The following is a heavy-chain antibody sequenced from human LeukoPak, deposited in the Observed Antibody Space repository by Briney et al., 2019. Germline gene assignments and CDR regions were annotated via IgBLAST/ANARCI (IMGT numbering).Heavy chain of an antibody. CDR1: GDSLSTSTYY. Sequence: PSETLSLTCGVSGDSLSTSTYYWDYIRQPPGKGLEWIGSIYYSGSTYYNPSLKSRATISIDTSKNQFSLKLSSVTAADTAVYYCARKRITGTSYDAFDIWGQGTLVTVSS. V-gene: IGHV4-39*07. CDR3: ARKRITGTSYDAFDI. J-gene: IGHJ3*02. CDR2: IYYSGST. D-gene: IGHD1-20*01.